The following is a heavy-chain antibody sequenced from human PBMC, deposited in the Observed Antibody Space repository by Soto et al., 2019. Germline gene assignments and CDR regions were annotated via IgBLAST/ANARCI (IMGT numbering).Heavy chain of an antibody. CDR2: IYYSGST. D-gene: IGHD3-10*01. V-gene: IGHV4-61*01. CDR1: GGSVSSGSYY. J-gene: IGHJ6*02. CDR3: ARYRGSGSGFYYYYSMDV. Sequence: SGTLSVTCTDSGGSVSSGSYYGSWIRQAPGKGLEWIGYIYYSGSTNYNPSLKSRVTISVDTSKNQLSLKLSSVTAADTAVYYCARYRGSGSGFYYYYSMDVWGQGTTVTVSS.